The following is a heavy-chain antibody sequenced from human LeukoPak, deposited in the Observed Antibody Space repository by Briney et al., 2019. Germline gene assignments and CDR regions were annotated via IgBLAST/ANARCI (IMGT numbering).Heavy chain of an antibody. J-gene: IGHJ5*02. CDR2: INPSGGST. D-gene: IGHD4-17*01. CDR1: GYTFTSYY. V-gene: IGHV1-46*01. CDR3: ARDNNDYGDPFDP. Sequence: VASVKLSCKASGYTFTSYYMHWVRQAPGQGLEWMGIINPSGGSTSYAQKFQGRVTMARDTSTSTVYMELSSLRSEDTAVYYCARDNNDYGDPFDPWGQGTLVTVSS.